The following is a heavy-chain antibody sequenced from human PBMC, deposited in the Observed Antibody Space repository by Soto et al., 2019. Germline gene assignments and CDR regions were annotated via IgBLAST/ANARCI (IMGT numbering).Heavy chain of an antibody. Sequence: SVKVSCKASGGTFSSYAISWVRQAPGQGLEWMGGIIPIFGTANYAQKFQGRVTITADESTSTAYMELSSLRSEDTAVYYCARSPVTTSYYYYYGMDVWGPGTTLTVS. V-gene: IGHV1-69*13. CDR3: ARSPVTTSYYYYYGMDV. D-gene: IGHD4-4*01. J-gene: IGHJ6*02. CDR2: IIPIFGTA. CDR1: GGTFSSYA.